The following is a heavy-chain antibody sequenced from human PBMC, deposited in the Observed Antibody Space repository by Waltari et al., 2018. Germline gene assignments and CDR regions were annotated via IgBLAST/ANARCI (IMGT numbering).Heavy chain of an antibody. CDR3: AREGYDLYSVGMDV. D-gene: IGHD2-21*02. CDR2: ISNDGTKK. CDR1: GFPLSSFA. J-gene: IGHJ6*02. V-gene: IGHV3-30-3*01. Sequence: QVQLVASGGGVVQPGRALSLSCAASGFPLSSFAVHWVRQAPGKGLEWVGVISNDGTKKYYVDSVKGRFTISRDNFKNMVYMQMNSLRREDTALYYCAREGYDLYSVGMDVWGQGTTVTVSS.